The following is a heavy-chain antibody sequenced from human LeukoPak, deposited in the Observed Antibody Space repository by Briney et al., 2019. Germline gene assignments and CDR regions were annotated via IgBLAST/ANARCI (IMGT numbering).Heavy chain of an antibody. CDR2: IIPILGIA. CDR3: ARPYSSSWYRFDY. D-gene: IGHD6-13*01. Sequence: SVKVSCKASGGTFSSYAISWVRQAPGQGLEWMGRIIPILGIANYAQKFQGRVTITADKSTNTAYMELSSLRSEDTAVYYCARPYSSSWYRFDYWGQGTLVTVSS. CDR1: GGTFSSYA. V-gene: IGHV1-69*04. J-gene: IGHJ4*02.